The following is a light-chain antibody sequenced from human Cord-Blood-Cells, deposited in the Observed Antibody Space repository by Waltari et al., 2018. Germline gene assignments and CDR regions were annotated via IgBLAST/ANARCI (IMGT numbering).Light chain of an antibody. V-gene: IGLV3-19*01. CDR1: SLRSYY. CDR2: GKN. Sequence: SSELTQDPAVSLALGQTVRITCHGDSLRSYYASWYQQKPGQAPVPVIYGKNNRPSGIPDRFSGSSSGNTASLTITGAQAEDEADYYCNSRDSSGNHLVFGGGTKLTVL. J-gene: IGLJ3*02. CDR3: NSRDSSGNHLV.